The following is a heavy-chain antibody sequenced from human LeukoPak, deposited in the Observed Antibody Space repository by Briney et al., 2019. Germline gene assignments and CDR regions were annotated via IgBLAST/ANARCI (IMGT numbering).Heavy chain of an antibody. CDR3: AKDLAADEWELLRGFDY. CDR2: IYYSGST. J-gene: IGHJ4*02. V-gene: IGHV4-39*07. D-gene: IGHD1-26*01. CDR1: GGSISSSSYY. Sequence: SETLSLTCTVSGGSISSSSYYWGWIRQPPGKGLEWIGSIYYSGSTYYNPSLKSRVTISVDTSENQFSLKLSSVTAADTAVYYCAKDLAADEWELLRGFDYWGQGTLVTVSS.